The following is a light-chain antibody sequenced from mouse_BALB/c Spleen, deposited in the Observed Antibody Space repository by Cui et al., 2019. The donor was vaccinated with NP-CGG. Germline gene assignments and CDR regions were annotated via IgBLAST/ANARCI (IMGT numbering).Light chain of an antibody. V-gene: IGLV1*01. CDR1: TGAVTTSNY. CDR2: GTN. J-gene: IGLJ1*01. Sequence: QAVVTQEPALTTSPGETVTLTCRSSTGAVTTSNYANWVQEKVDHLFTGLIGGTNNRAPGVPARFSGSLIGDKAALTITGAQTEDEAIYFCALWYSNHWVFGGGTKLTVL. CDR3: ALWYSNHWV.